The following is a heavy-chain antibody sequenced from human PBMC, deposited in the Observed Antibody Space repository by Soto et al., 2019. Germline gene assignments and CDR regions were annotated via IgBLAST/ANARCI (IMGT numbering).Heavy chain of an antibody. CDR2: ISYDGSNK. CDR1: GFTFSSYG. V-gene: IGHV3-30*18. J-gene: IGHJ4*02. Sequence: QVQLVESGGGVVQPGRSLRLSCEASGFTFSSYGMHWVRQAPGKGLEWVAVISYDGSNKYYADSVKGRFTISRDNSKNTLYLQMNSLRAEDTAVYYCAKNYWGPKVLLFDYWGQGTLVTVSS. CDR3: AKNYWGPKVLLFDY. D-gene: IGHD3-16*01.